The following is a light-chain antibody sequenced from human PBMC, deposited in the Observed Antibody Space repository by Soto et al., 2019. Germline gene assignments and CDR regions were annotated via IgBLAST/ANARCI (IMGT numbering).Light chain of an antibody. Sequence: EIVMRQSPVTLSVSPGEGATLSCWASQSIGKDVAWYQKRPGQAPRLRIYGASTRAPGIPARFSGSGSGTDFTLTISGLLSEDFALYYCQQYNNWPRTFGQGTNV. CDR1: QSIGKD. J-gene: IGKJ1*01. CDR3: QQYNNWPRT. CDR2: GAS. V-gene: IGKV3-15*01.